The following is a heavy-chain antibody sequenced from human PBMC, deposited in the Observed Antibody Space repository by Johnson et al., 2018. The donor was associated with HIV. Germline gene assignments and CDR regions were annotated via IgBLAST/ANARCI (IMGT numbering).Heavy chain of an antibody. V-gene: IGHV3-7*05. CDR3: ARGAFPSGGSLIRWQYGAFDI. J-gene: IGHJ3*02. D-gene: IGHD3-3*01. Sequence: VQLVESGGGLVQPGGSLRLSCAASGFTFSSYWMSWVRQAPGKGLEWVANIKQDGSEKYYVDSVKGRCTISRDNAKNSLYLQMNSLRAEDTAVYYCARGAFPSGGSLIRWQYGAFDIWGQGTMVTVSS. CDR2: IKQDGSEK. CDR1: GFTFSSYW.